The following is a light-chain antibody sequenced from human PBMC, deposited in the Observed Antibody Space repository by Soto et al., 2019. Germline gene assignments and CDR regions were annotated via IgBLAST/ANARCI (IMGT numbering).Light chain of an antibody. Sequence: EIQMTQSPSTLSASVVDRVTITCRASQSISIWLAWYQQKPGKAPNLLIYRASNLESGVPSRFSGSGSGTEFTLTISSLQPDDFATYYCEQYNSYSRFGQGTKGDIK. J-gene: IGKJ1*01. V-gene: IGKV1-5*03. CDR2: RAS. CDR3: EQYNSYSR. CDR1: QSISIW.